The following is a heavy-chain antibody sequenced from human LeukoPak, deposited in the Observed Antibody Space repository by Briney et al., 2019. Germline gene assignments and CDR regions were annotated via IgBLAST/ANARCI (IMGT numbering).Heavy chain of an antibody. D-gene: IGHD2-15*01. CDR2: IIPIFGTA. CDR1: GGTFSSYA. V-gene: IGHV1-69*01. Sequence: SVKVSCKASGGTFSSYAISWVRQAPGQGLEWMGVIIPIFGTANYAQKFQGRVTITADESTSTAYMELSSLRSEDTAVYYCARVGCSGGSCYSNWFGPWGQGTLVTVSS. CDR3: ARVGCSGGSCYSNWFGP. J-gene: IGHJ5*02.